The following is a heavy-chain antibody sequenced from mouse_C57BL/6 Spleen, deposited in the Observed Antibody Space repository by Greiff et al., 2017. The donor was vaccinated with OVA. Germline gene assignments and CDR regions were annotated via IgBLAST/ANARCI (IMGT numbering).Heavy chain of an antibody. CDR3: ARSDWDPAWFAY. J-gene: IGHJ3*01. CDR2: INPNNGGT. CDR1: GYTFTDYN. D-gene: IGHD4-1*01. Sequence: VQLQQSGPELVKPGASVKIPCKASGYTFTDYNMDWVKQSHGKSLEWIGDINPNNGGTIYNQKFKGKATLTLDKSSSTAYMELRSLTSEDTAVYYCARSDWDPAWFAYWGQGTLVTVSA. V-gene: IGHV1-18*01.